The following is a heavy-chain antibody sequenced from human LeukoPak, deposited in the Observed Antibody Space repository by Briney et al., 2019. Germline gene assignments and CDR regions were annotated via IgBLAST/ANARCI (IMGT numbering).Heavy chain of an antibody. V-gene: IGHV4-4*02. CDR1: GGSISSSNW. J-gene: IGHJ4*02. CDR3: ARGISRGGSSRTFDY. D-gene: IGHD6-13*01. CDR2: IYHSGST. Sequence: PSETLSPTCAVSGGSISSSNWWSWVRQPPGKGLEWIGEIYHSGSTNYNPSLKSRVTISVDKSKNQFSLKLSSVTAADTAVYYCARGISRGGSSRTFDYWGQGTLVTVSS.